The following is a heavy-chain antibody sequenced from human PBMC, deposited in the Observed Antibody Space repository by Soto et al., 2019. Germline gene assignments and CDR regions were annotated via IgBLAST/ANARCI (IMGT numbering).Heavy chain of an antibody. CDR3: ARQGRSSTRDYNWFDP. Sequence: GASVKVSCKASGGTFSSYAISWVRQAPGQGLEWMGGIIPIFGTANYAQKFQGRVTITADESTSTAYMELSSLRSEDTAVYYCARQGRSSTRDYNWFDPWGQGTLVTVSS. CDR2: IIPIFGTA. J-gene: IGHJ5*02. D-gene: IGHD2-2*01. CDR1: GGTFSSYA. V-gene: IGHV1-69*13.